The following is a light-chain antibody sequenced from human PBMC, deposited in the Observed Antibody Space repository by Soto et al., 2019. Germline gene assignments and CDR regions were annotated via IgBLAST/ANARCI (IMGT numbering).Light chain of an antibody. CDR1: QGINRY. Sequence: DIQLTQSPSFLSASVGDRVTITCRASQGINRYLAWYQQKPGKAPKLLIYAASTLQGGVPSRFSGSGSGIELTLTINSLQAEDFATCCCQQLNRDLYTLGQRTKVEIK. J-gene: IGKJ2*01. CDR3: QQLNRDLYT. V-gene: IGKV1-9*01. CDR2: AAS.